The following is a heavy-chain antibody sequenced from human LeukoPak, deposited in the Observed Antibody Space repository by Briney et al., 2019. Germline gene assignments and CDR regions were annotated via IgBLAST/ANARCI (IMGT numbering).Heavy chain of an antibody. V-gene: IGHV4-59*08. CDR3: ARHELPWYFDL. D-gene: IGHD3-10*01. Sequence: SETLSLTCTVSGGSISSYYWSWIRQPPGNGLEWIGYIYYSGSTNYNPSLKSRVTISVDTSKNQFSLKLSSVTAADTAVYYCARHELPWYFDLWGRGTLVTVSS. CDR1: GGSISSYY. CDR2: IYYSGST. J-gene: IGHJ2*01.